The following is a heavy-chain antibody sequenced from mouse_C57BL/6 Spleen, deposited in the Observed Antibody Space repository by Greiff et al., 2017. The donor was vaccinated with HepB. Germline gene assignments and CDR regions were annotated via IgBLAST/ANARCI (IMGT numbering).Heavy chain of an antibody. CDR1: GYAFSSSW. Sequence: VKLMESGPELVKPGASVKISCKASGYAFSSSWMNWVKQRPGKGLEWIGRIYPGDGDTNYNVKFKGKATLTADKSSSTAYMQLSSLTSEDSAVYFCAGGDYWGQGTSVTVSS. CDR2: IYPGDGDT. CDR3: AGGDY. V-gene: IGHV1-82*01. J-gene: IGHJ4*01.